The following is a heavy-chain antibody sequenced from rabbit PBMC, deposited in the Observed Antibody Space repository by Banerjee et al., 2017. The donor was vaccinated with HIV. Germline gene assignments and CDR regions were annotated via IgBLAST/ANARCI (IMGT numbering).Heavy chain of an antibody. J-gene: IGHJ2*01. CDR2: INTSTGNT. CDR3: ARRARNTNTYGGAFDP. V-gene: IGHV1S45*01. D-gene: IGHD6-1*01. Sequence: QEQLKESGGGLVQPGGSLKLSCKASGFSFSNKYVMCWVRQAPGKGLEWIACINTSTGNTVYASWAKGRFTISKTSSTTVTLQMTSLTVADTATYFCARRARNTNTYGGAFDPWGPGTLVTVS. CDR1: GFSFSNKYV.